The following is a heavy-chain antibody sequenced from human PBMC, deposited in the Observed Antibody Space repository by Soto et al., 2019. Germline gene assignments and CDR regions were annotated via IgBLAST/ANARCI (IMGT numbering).Heavy chain of an antibody. CDR3: ARLSQRIRGEAAGTSFDP. V-gene: IGHV4-59*08. J-gene: IGHJ5*02. CDR2: IYYSGST. CDR1: GGSISSYY. Sequence: PSETLSLTCTVSGGSISSYYWSWIRQPPGKGLEWIGYIYYSGSTNYNPSLKSRVTISVDTSKNQFSLKLSSVTAADTAVYYCARLSQRIRGEAAGTSFDPWGQGTLVTVSS. D-gene: IGHD6-13*01.